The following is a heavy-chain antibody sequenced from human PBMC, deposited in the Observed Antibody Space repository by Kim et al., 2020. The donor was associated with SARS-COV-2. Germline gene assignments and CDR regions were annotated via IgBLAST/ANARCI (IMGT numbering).Heavy chain of an antibody. J-gene: IGHJ4*02. D-gene: IGHD2-2*01. CDR3: ARLTYCSSTSCSPY. CDR2: IYHSGST. Sequence: SETLSLTCTVSGYSISSGYYWGWIRQPPGKGLEWIGSIYHSGSTYYNPSLKSRVTISVDTSKNQFSLKLSSVTAADTAVYYCARLTYCSSTSCSPYWGQGTLVTVSS. V-gene: IGHV4-38-2*02. CDR1: GYSISSGYY.